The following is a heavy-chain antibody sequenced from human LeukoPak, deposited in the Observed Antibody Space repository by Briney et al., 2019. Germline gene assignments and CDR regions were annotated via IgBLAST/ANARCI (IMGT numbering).Heavy chain of an antibody. Sequence: GGSLRLSCAASGFTVSSSYMSWVRQAPGKGLEWVSIISSAGTTYYADSVKGRFTISRDNSKNTVYLQVNSLRDENTAVYYCARDLEAANTYYFDYWGQGTMVTVSS. V-gene: IGHV3-66*01. CDR3: ARDLEAANTYYFDY. J-gene: IGHJ4*02. D-gene: IGHD6-13*01. CDR1: GFTVSSSY. CDR2: ISSAGTT.